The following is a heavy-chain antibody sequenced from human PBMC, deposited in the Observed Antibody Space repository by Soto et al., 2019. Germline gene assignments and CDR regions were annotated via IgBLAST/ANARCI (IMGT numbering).Heavy chain of an antibody. D-gene: IGHD3-22*01. CDR3: ARTYYYDSTGYFRTFDY. J-gene: IGHJ4*02. CDR1: GFTFGSYA. V-gene: IGHV3-23*01. CDR2: AGPSGSST. Sequence: GGSLRLSCAASGFTFGSYAMSWVRLAPGKGLEWVSVAGPSGSSTFYADSVRGRFTISRDNVENTLYLQMNSLRVADTALYFCARTYYYDSTGYFRTFDYWGQGTLVTVSS.